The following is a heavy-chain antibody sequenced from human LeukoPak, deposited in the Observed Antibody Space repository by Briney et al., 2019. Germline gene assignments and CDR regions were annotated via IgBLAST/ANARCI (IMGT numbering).Heavy chain of an antibody. CDR3: ARMDAEIPPALMFDF. J-gene: IGHJ4*01. V-gene: IGHV4-38-2*02. Sequence: PSETLSLTCTVSGYSISGGYYWGWIRQPAGKRLEWIGRIYKSGYTTYNPSLKGRVTISLDTSKNQFSLKLRSVTVADTAVYYCARMDAEIPPALMFDFWGHGTLVTVSS. D-gene: IGHD5-18*01. CDR2: IYKSGYT. CDR1: GYSISGGYY.